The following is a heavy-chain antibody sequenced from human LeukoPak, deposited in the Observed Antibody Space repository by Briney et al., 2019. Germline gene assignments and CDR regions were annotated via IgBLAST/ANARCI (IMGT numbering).Heavy chain of an antibody. Sequence: SETLSLTCTVSGGSIRSYYWSWIRQPPGKGLEWIGSIHYSGSTNYNPSLKSRVTISVDTSKNQFSLKLSSVTAADTAVYYCARGYCSGGSCYSYYYYNYMDVWGKGTTVTVSS. D-gene: IGHD2-15*01. J-gene: IGHJ6*03. CDR2: IHYSGST. CDR1: GGSIRSYY. V-gene: IGHV4-59*12. CDR3: ARGYCSGGSCYSYYYYNYMDV.